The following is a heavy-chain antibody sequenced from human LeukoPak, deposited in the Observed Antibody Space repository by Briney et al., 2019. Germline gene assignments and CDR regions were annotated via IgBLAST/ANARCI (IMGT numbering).Heavy chain of an antibody. CDR3: ARARYDFWSGYYNLRGFDY. Sequence: GGSLRLSCAASGFTFSSYAMHWVRQAPGKGLEYVSAISSNGGSTYYANSVKGRFTISRDNSKSTLYLQMGSLRAEDMAVYYCARARYDFWSGYYNLRGFDYWGQGTLVTVSS. CDR1: GFTFSSYA. CDR2: ISSNGGST. D-gene: IGHD3-3*01. J-gene: IGHJ4*02. V-gene: IGHV3-64*01.